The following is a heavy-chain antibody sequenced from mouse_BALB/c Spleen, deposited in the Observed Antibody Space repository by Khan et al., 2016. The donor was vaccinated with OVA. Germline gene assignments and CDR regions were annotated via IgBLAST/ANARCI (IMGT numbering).Heavy chain of an antibody. Sequence: QVQLQQSGAELARPGASVKMSCKASGYTFTSYSMHWIKQRPGQGLEWMGYISPSNAYTNYNQKFKGKATLTADKSSSTAYMQLNSLTSEDSAVYYCAREFHCYSSRGALDYWGQGTSVTVSS. V-gene: IGHV1-4*01. D-gene: IGHD1-1*01. CDR1: GYTFTSYS. CDR2: ISPSNAYT. CDR3: AREFHCYSSRGALDY. J-gene: IGHJ4*01.